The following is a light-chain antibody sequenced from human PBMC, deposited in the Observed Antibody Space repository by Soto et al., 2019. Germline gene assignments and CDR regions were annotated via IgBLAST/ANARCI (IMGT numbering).Light chain of an antibody. Sequence: EIVLTQSPATLSLSPGERATLSCRASQSVSSYLAWYQQKPGQAPGLLIYDASNRATGIPARFSGSGSGTDFTLTISSLEPEDFAVYYCQQRSNWIFTFGPGTKVDIK. CDR2: DAS. CDR1: QSVSSY. J-gene: IGKJ3*01. CDR3: QQRSNWIFT. V-gene: IGKV3-11*01.